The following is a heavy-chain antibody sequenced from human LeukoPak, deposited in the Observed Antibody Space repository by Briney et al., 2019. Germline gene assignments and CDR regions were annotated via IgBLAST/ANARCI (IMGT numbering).Heavy chain of an antibody. Sequence: ASVKVSCKASGYTFTSYGISWVRQAPGQGLEWMGWISAYNGNTNYAQKLQGRVTMTTDTSTSTAYMELRSLRSDDTAVYYCARAGYDSGYYYYYGTDVWGQGTTVTVSS. CDR2: ISAYNGNT. CDR1: GYTFTSYG. D-gene: IGHD3-22*01. CDR3: ARAGYDSGYYYYYGTDV. V-gene: IGHV1-18*01. J-gene: IGHJ6*02.